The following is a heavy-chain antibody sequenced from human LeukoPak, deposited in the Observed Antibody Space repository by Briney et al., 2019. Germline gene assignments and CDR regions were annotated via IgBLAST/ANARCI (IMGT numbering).Heavy chain of an antibody. J-gene: IGHJ4*02. CDR3: ARDEGDTAINY. CDR2: IYYSGST. V-gene: IGHV4-31*03. CDR1: GGSISSGDYY. D-gene: IGHD5-18*01. Sequence: SETLSLTCTVSGGSISSGDYYWSWIRQHPGKGLEWVGYIYYSGSTYYNPSLKSRVTISVDTSKNQFSLKLSSVTAADTAVYHCARDEGDTAINYWGQGTLVTVSS.